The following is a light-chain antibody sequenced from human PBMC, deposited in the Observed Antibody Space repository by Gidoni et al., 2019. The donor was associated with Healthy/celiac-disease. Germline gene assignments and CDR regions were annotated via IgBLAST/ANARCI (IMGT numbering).Light chain of an antibody. Sequence: IQLTQSPSSVPASVADRVTIPCLASQCISSWLAWYQQQAGKAPERLLYAASSLQSGVPSRFSGSGSGTDFTLTISSLQHEDVATDYCQQANSFPSIFTFGPGTKVDIK. J-gene: IGKJ3*01. CDR3: QQANSFPSIFT. CDR1: QCISSW. CDR2: AAS. V-gene: IGKV1-12*02.